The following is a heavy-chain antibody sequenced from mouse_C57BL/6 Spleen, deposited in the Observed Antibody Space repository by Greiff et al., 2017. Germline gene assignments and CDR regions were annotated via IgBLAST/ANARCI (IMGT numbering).Heavy chain of an antibody. D-gene: IGHD2-3*01. J-gene: IGHJ1*03. V-gene: IGHV5-17*01. CDR3: ARGGRWLLPWYCDV. CDR2: ISSGSSTI. Sequence: EVKLVESGGGLVKPGGSLKLSCAASGFTFSDYGMHWVRQAPEKGLEWVAYISSGSSTIYYADTVKGRFTISRDNAKNTLFLQMTSLRSEDTAMYYCARGGRWLLPWYCDVWGTGTTVTVSS. CDR1: GFTFSDYG.